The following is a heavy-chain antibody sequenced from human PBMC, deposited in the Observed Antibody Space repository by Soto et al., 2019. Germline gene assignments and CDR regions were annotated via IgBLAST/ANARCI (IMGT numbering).Heavy chain of an antibody. Sequence: GGSLRLSCSASGFTFSSYAMHWVRQAPGKGLEYVSAISSNGGSTYYADSVKGRFTISRDNSKNTLYLQMSSLRAEDTAVYYCVKVDDIVVVPAAIYWGQGTLVTVSS. V-gene: IGHV3-64D*08. CDR3: VKVDDIVVVPAAIY. CDR1: GFTFSSYA. CDR2: ISSNGGST. D-gene: IGHD2-2*01. J-gene: IGHJ4*02.